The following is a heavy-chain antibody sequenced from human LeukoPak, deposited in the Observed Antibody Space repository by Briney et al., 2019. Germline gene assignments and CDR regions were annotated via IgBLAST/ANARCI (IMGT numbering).Heavy chain of an antibody. D-gene: IGHD6-13*01. J-gene: IGHJ6*02. V-gene: IGHV3-21*01. CDR3: ARLAAAGQYYYYGMDV. Sequence: WVRQAPXKGLEWVSSISSSSSYIYYVDSVKGRFTISRDNARNSLYLQMNSLRAEDTAVYYCARLAAAGQYYYYGMDVWGQGTTVTVSS. CDR2: ISSSSSYI.